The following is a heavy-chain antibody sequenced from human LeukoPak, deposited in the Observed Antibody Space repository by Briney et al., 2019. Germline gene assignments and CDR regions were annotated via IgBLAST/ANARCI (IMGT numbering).Heavy chain of an antibody. Sequence: SETLSLTCTVSGGSISSYYWSWIWQPPGKGLEWIGYIYYSGSTNYNPSLKSRVTISVDTSKNQFSLKLSSVTAADTAVYYCAGYCSSTSCYTPNYGMDVWGQGTTVTVSS. V-gene: IGHV4-59*01. CDR1: GGSISSYY. D-gene: IGHD2-2*02. CDR2: IYYSGST. CDR3: AGYCSSTSCYTPNYGMDV. J-gene: IGHJ6*02.